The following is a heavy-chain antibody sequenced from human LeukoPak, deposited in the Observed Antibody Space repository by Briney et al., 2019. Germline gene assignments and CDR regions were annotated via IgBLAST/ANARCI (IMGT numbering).Heavy chain of an antibody. D-gene: IGHD2-8*01. CDR3: ARDNGEWRLNWFDH. V-gene: IGHV3-33*01. CDR1: GFTFTSYG. Sequence: PGRSLRLSCASSGFTFTSYGMHWVRQAPGKGLDWVALIWDDGNNKYYADSVQGRFTISRDNSKNTLYLQMNSLRAEDTAVYYCARDNGEWRLNWFDHWGQGTLVTVSS. J-gene: IGHJ5*02. CDR2: IWDDGNNK.